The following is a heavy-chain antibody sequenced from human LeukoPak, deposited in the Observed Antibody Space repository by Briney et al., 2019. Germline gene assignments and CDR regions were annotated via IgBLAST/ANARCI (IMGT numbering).Heavy chain of an antibody. D-gene: IGHD3-10*01. J-gene: IGHJ4*02. Sequence: PGGSLRLSCAASGFIFSSYWMHWVRQAPGKGLVWVSRINTDGSSTSYVDSVKGRFTISRDNDKNTMYLQMNVLRAEDTAVYYCARDFQFRGVWGQGSLVTVSS. CDR1: GFIFSSYW. CDR2: INTDGSST. V-gene: IGHV3-74*01. CDR3: ARDFQFRGV.